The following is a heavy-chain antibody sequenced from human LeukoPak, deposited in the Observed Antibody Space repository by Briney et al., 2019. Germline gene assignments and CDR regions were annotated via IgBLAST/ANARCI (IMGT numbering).Heavy chain of an antibody. CDR2: INPSGGST. J-gene: IGHJ5*02. CDR1: GYTFTSYY. CDR3: ARDYGHSSSWYWFDP. V-gene: IGHV1-46*01. Sequence: ASVKVSCKASGYTFTSYYMHWVRQAPGQGLEWMGIINPSGGSTSYAQKFQGRVTMTRDMSTSTVYMELSSLRSEDTAVYYCARDYGHSSSWYWFDPWGQGTLVTVPS. D-gene: IGHD6-13*01.